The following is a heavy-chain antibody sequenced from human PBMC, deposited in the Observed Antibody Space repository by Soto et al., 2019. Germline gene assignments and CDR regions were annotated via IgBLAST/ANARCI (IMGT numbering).Heavy chain of an antibody. CDR1: GFTVSSNY. V-gene: IGHV3-66*01. J-gene: IGHJ4*02. D-gene: IGHD3-16*02. CDR3: ARNSYLDC. Sequence: EVQLVESGGGLVQPGESLTLSCAASGFTVSSNYMSWVRQAPWKGLEWVSVIYTGGSTYYADSVKGRFTIYRDNSKNTLYLQMDSLRDEDTAVYYCARNSYLDCWGQGTLVTVSS. CDR2: IYTGGST.